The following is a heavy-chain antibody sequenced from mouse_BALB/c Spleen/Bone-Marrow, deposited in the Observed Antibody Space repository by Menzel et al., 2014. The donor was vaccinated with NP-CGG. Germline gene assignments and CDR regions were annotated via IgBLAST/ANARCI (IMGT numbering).Heavy chain of an antibody. D-gene: IGHD2-14*01. J-gene: IGHJ4*01. V-gene: IGHV2-2*02. CDR3: ARMDRSSYAMDY. CDR2: IWSGGST. CDR1: GFSLTSYG. Sequence: QVQLQQSGPGLVQPSQRLSITCTVSGFSLTSYGVHWVRQSPGKGLEWLGVIWSGGSTDYNAAFKSRLSISKDNSKSXVFFKMNSLQPNDTAIYYCARMDRSSYAMDYWGQGTSVTVSS.